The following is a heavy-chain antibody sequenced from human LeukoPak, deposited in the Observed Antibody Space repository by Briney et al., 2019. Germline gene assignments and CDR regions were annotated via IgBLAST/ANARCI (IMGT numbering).Heavy chain of an antibody. CDR3: AKDPPYY. V-gene: IGHV3-23*01. CDR2: ISGGVST. J-gene: IGHJ4*02. Sequence: GRSLRLSCAASGFTFSNSAMSWFRQAPGPGAEWVSAISGGVSTNYAESVQGRFTISRDNSKNMLYLQMNTLRAEDTAVYYCAKDPPYYWGQGTLVTVSS. CDR1: GFTFSNSA.